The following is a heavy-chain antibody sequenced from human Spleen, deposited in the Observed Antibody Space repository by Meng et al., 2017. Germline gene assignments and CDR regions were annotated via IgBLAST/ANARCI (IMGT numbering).Heavy chain of an antibody. CDR3: TMYDSGHI. Sequence: SETLSLTCVVSGGSFSDYYWSWIRQPPGKGLEWIGEINHSGSTNYNPSLESRATISVDTSQNNLSLKLSSVTAADSAVYYCTMYDSGHIWGQGTMVTVSS. CDR1: GGSFSDYY. D-gene: IGHD3-10*02. V-gene: IGHV4-34*01. CDR2: INHSGST. J-gene: IGHJ3*02.